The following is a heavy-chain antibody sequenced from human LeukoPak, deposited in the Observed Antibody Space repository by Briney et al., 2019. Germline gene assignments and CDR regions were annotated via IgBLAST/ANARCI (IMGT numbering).Heavy chain of an antibody. Sequence: ASVKVSCKASGYTFTGYYMHWVRQAPGQGLEWMGWINPNSGGTNYAQKFQGRVTMTRDTSISTAYMELSRLRSDDTAVYYCARGIAGAGTLAREYYGRDVGGQGTTVPVSS. V-gene: IGHV1-2*02. CDR3: ARGIAGAGTLAREYYGRDV. J-gene: IGHJ6*02. D-gene: IGHD6-19*01. CDR1: GYTFTGYY. CDR2: INPNSGGT.